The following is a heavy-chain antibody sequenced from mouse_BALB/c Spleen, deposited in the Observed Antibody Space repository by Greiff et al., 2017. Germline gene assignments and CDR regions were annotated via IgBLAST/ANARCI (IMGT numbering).Heavy chain of an antibody. CDR1: GFNIKDYY. J-gene: IGHJ4*01. CDR2: IDPENGDT. V-gene: IGHV14-4*02. D-gene: IGHD2-1*01. CDR3: NVYGNYLYYAMDY. Sequence: EVQLQESGAELVRSGASVKLSCTASGFNIKDYYMHWVKQRPEQGLEWIGWIDPENGDTEYAPKFQGKATMTADTSSNTAYLQLSSLTSEDTAVYYCNVYGNYLYYAMDYWGQGTSVTVSS.